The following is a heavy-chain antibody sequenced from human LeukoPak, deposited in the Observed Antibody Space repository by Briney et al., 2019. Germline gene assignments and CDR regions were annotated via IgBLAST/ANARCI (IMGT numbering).Heavy chain of an antibody. D-gene: IGHD2-2*01. CDR3: ARGYCSSTSCYPRAVWTPVNRFDP. J-gene: IGHJ5*02. V-gene: IGHV4-34*01. Sequence: PSETLSLTCAVYGGSFSGYYWSWIRQPPGKGLEWIGEINHSGSTNYNPSLKSRVTISVDTSKNQFSLKLSSVTAADTAVYYCARGYCSSTSCYPRAVWTPVNRFDPWGQGTLVTVSS. CDR2: INHSGST. CDR1: GGSFSGYY.